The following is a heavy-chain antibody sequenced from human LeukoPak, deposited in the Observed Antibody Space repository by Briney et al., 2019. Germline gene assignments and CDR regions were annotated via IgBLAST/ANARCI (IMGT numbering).Heavy chain of an antibody. CDR3: ARDFLHLGG. J-gene: IGHJ3*01. CDR1: GFSFDDYA. V-gene: IGHV3-9*01. Sequence: QPGRSLRLSCAASGFSFDDYAMHWVRHAPGKGLEWVSGINTDGSSTSYVDSVKGRFTISRDNAKNTLYLQMNSLRAEDTAVYYCARDFLHLGGWGQGTMVTVSS. CDR2: INTDGSST. D-gene: IGHD3-16*01.